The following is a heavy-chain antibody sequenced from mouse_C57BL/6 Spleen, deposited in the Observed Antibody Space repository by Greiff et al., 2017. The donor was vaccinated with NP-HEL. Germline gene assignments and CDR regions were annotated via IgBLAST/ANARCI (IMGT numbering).Heavy chain of an antibody. CDR2: INYDGSST. CDR3: AREGSNPYYFDY. CDR1: GFTFSDYY. V-gene: IGHV5-16*01. D-gene: IGHD2-5*01. Sequence: EVQLVESEGGLVQPGRSMKLSCTASGFTFSDYYMAWVRQVPEKGLEWVANINYDGSSTYYLDSLKSRFIISRDNAKNILYLQMSSLKSEDTATYYCAREGSNPYYFDYWGQGTTLTVSS. J-gene: IGHJ2*01.